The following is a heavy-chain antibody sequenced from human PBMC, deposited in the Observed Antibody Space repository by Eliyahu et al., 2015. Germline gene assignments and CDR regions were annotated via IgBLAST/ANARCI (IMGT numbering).Heavy chain of an antibody. CDR2: MYYSGNT. J-gene: IGHJ3*02. D-gene: IGHD3-10*01. Sequence: QLQLQESGPGLVKPSETLSLTCXVSXXSISXDSYYWXXXRQPPGXGLXWIGXMYYSGNTYYNPSLKSRVTISGDASKNQFSLKLSSVIAADTAVYYCARQIRESWPPGAFDIWGQGTMVTVAS. CDR1: XXSISXDSYY. V-gene: IGHV4-39*01. CDR3: ARQIRESWPPGAFDI.